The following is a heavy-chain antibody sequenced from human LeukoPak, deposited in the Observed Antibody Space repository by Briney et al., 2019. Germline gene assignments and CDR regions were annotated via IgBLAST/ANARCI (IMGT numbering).Heavy chain of an antibody. V-gene: IGHV3-7*01. D-gene: IGHD3-10*01. J-gene: IGHJ6*03. CDR1: GFTFNSYW. Sequence: GALRLSCAGSGFTFNSYWMRWVRQAPGKGLEWVANIKQDGSNKYYADSVKGRFTISRDNSKNTLYLQMNSLRAEDTAVYYCAKVPKLPSISMIRGVRVPYYMDVWGKGTTVTISS. CDR3: AKVPKLPSISMIRGVRVPYYMDV. CDR2: IKQDGSNK.